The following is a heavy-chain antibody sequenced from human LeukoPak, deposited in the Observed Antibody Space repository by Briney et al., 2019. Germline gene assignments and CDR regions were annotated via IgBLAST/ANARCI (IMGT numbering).Heavy chain of an antibody. CDR1: GFAFSSYW. CDR3: AKDSITLGGMDV. D-gene: IGHD1-20*01. CDR2: IKQDGSEA. Sequence: GGSLSLSCAPSGFAFSSYWMDWVRQAPGQGLEWVANIKQDGSEANYVDSVKGRFTISRDNAKNSLYLQMNSLRAEDTAVYYCAKDSITLGGMDVWGQGTTVTVSS. V-gene: IGHV3-7*01. J-gene: IGHJ6*02.